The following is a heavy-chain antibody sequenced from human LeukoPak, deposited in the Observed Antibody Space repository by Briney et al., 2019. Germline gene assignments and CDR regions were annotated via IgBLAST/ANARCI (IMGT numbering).Heavy chain of an antibody. CDR2: ISYDGSNK. J-gene: IGHJ4*02. CDR1: GFTFSSYG. Sequence: GGSLRLSCAASGFTFSSYGMHWVHQAPGKGLEWVAVISYDGSNKYYADSVKGRFTISRDNSKNTLYLQMNSPRAEDTAVYYCAKSPDVYYGSGSYSAGAYFDYWGQGTLVTVSS. CDR3: AKSPDVYYGSGSYSAGAYFDY. V-gene: IGHV3-30*18. D-gene: IGHD3-10*01.